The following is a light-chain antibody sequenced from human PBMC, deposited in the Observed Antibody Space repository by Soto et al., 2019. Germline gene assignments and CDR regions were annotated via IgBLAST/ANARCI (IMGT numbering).Light chain of an antibody. CDR3: QQYNNWPPIT. J-gene: IGKJ5*01. CDR1: QSVSSK. Sequence: ETVMTQNQATLSVSPGERATLTCRASQSVSSKLAWYQQKPGQAPRLLIYGASTRATGIPARFSGSGSGTEFTLTISSLQSEDFAVYYCQQYNNWPPITFGQGTRLEIK. CDR2: GAS. V-gene: IGKV3D-15*01.